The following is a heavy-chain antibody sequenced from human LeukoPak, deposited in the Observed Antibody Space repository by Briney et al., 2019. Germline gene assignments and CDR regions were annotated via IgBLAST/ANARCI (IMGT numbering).Heavy chain of an antibody. V-gene: IGHV4-59*01. CDR1: GGSIRGYY. J-gene: IGHJ4*02. CDR2: IYSSGHT. Sequence: AETLTLTCTVSGGSIRGYYWSWIRQPPGKGLEWVGYIYSSGHTNYNPSLKSRVTISGDTSKNQFSLRLISVTAADMAVYYCARGERLGLDSWGQGTLVAVSS. CDR3: ARGERLGLDS. D-gene: IGHD6-19*01.